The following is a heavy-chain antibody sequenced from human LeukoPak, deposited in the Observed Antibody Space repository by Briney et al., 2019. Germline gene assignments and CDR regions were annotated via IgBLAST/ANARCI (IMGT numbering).Heavy chain of an antibody. Sequence: KTSETLSLTCTVPGGSINSYYWSWIRQPPGPGLEWIGYIYYSGSTNYNPSLKSRVTISVDTSKNQFSLKLSSVTAADTAVYYCARHSGTYPYNWFDPWGQGTLVTVSS. CDR1: GGSINSYY. CDR2: IYYSGST. CDR3: ARHSGTYPYNWFDP. V-gene: IGHV4-59*08. J-gene: IGHJ5*02. D-gene: IGHD1-26*01.